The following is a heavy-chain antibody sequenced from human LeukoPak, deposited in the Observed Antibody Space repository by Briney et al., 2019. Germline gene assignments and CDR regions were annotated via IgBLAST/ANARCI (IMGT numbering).Heavy chain of an antibody. D-gene: IGHD5-18*01. CDR2: IYYSGGT. J-gene: IGHJ4*02. CDR1: GGSISSGGYY. Sequence: SSQTLSLTCTVSGGSISSGGYYWTWIRQHPGKGLEWIGYIYYSGGTYYNPSLRSRVAISLDTSKSQFSLKLSSVTAADTTVYYCARCSWAYGYHYFDYWGQGTLVTVSS. V-gene: IGHV4-31*03. CDR3: ARCSWAYGYHYFDY.